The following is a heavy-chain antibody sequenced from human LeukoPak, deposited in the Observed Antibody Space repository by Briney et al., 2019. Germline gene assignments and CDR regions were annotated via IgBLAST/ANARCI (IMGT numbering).Heavy chain of an antibody. CDR1: GGSFSGYY. J-gene: IGHJ4*02. D-gene: IGHD6-25*01. CDR3: ARGLGVAVHIAADYFDY. Sequence: PSETLSLTCAVYGGSFSGYYWSWIRQPPGKGLEWIGEINHSGSTNYNPSLKSRVTISVDTSKNQFSLKLSSVTAADTAVYYCARGLGVAVHIAADYFDYWGQGTLVTVSS. CDR2: INHSGST. V-gene: IGHV4-34*01.